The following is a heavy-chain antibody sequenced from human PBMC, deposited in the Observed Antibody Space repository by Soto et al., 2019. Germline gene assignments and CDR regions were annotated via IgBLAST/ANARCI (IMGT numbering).Heavy chain of an antibody. CDR1: GGSISSSNW. D-gene: IGHD6-19*01. Sequence: QVQLQESGPGLVKPSGTLSLTCAVSGGSISSSNWWSWVRQPPGKGLEWIGEIYHSGSTNYNPSLKSRVXLXVAXYTNQFSLKLSSVTAADTAVYYCARVAVAGTRVDYWGQGTLVTVSS. CDR3: ARVAVAGTRVDY. J-gene: IGHJ4*02. V-gene: IGHV4-4*02. CDR2: IYHSGST.